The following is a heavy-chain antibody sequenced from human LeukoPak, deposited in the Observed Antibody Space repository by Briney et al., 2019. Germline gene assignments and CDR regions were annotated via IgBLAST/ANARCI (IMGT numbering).Heavy chain of an antibody. CDR3: ARYSELVNYYYYGMDV. CDR1: GGSFSGYY. D-gene: IGHD1-7*01. V-gene: IGHV4-34*01. CDR2: INHSGST. Sequence: SETLSLTCAVYGGSFSGYYWSWIRQPPGKGLEWIGEINHSGSTNYNPSLKSRVTISVDTSKNQFSLKLSSVTAADTAVYYCARYSELVNYYYYGMDVWGQGTTVTVSS. J-gene: IGHJ6*02.